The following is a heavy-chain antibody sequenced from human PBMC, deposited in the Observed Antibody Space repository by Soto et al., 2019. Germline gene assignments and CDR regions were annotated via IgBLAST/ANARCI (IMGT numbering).Heavy chain of an antibody. J-gene: IGHJ4*02. CDR3: ACVGRDYGSSGYSVDF. D-gene: IGHD3-22*01. CDR1: GGSTSSYY. Sequence: ETLSFTCTASGGSTSSYYWCWIRPPPGKGLEWIGYISYSGSTNYNPSLQSRVTITVDTSKNQLSLKLSSVTAEDTAVYYCACVGRDYGSSGYSVDFWGQGTLVTVSS. V-gene: IGHV4-59*01. CDR2: ISYSGST.